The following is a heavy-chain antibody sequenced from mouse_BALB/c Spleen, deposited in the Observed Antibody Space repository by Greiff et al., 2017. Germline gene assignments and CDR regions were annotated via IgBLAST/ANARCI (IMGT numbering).Heavy chain of an antibody. CDR3: ARDTTAEAMDY. CDR2: IRNKANGYTT. J-gene: IGHJ4*01. V-gene: IGHV7-3*02. D-gene: IGHD1-2*01. Sequence: EVKVEESGGGLVQPGGSLRLSCATSGFTFTDYYMSWVRQPPGKALEWLGFIRNKANGYTTEYSASVKGRFTISRDNSQSILYLQMNTLRAEDSATYYCARDTTAEAMDYWGQGTSVTVSS. CDR1: GFTFTDYY.